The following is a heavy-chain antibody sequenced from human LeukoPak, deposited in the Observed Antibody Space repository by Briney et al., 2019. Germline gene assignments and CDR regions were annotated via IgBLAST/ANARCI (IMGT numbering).Heavy chain of an antibody. CDR1: GFTFSSYA. CDR3: AKDGSYCSGGSCYRNAFDI. Sequence: SGGSLRLSCAASGFTFSSYAMSWVRQAPGKGLEWVSAISGSGGSTYYADSVKGRFTISRDNSKNTLYLQMNSLRAEDTAVYYCAKDGSYCSGGSCYRNAFDIWGQGTMVTVSS. D-gene: IGHD2-15*01. J-gene: IGHJ3*02. V-gene: IGHV3-23*01. CDR2: ISGSGGST.